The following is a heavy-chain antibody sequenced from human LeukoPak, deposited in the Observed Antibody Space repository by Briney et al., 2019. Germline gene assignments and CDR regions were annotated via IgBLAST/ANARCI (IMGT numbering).Heavy chain of an antibody. V-gene: IGHV4-34*01. CDR3: ARVSTRKRRTYGMDV. CDR2: INHGGST. D-gene: IGHD1-1*01. Sequence: SETLSLTCAVYGGSFSGYYWSWIRQPPGKGLEWIGEINHGGSTNYNPSLKSRVTISVDTSKNQFSLKLSSVTAADTAVYYCARVSTRKRRTYGMDVWGKGTTVTASS. CDR1: GGSFSGYY. J-gene: IGHJ6*04.